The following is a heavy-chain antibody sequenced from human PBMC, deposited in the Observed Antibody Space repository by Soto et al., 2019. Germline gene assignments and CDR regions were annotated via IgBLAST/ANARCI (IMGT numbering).Heavy chain of an antibody. Sequence: VGSLRLSCAASGFTFINYAMHWVRQAPGKGLEWVALISGDGSNEYYADSVKGRFTISRDNSRNTLYLQMNRLRADDTAVYYCARHLSHLKSGWFDPWGHGTLVTVSS. V-gene: IGHV3-30-3*01. CDR3: ARHLSHLKSGWFDP. J-gene: IGHJ5*02. D-gene: IGHD3-3*02. CDR1: GFTFINYA. CDR2: ISGDGSNE.